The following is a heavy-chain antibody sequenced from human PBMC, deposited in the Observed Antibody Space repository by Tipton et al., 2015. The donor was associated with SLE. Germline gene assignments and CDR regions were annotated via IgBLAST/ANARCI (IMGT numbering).Heavy chain of an antibody. V-gene: IGHV3-23*01. J-gene: IGHJ6*03. D-gene: IGHD3-22*01. CDR2: ISGSGGST. CDR1: GFTFSSYA. CDR3: ARVGYYYGGVGYYYYMDV. Sequence: SLRLSCAASGFTFSSYAMRWFRQAPGKGLEWVSAISGSGGSTYYADSVKGRFTVSRDNSRNTLYLQMNSLRAEDTAVYYCARVGYYYGGVGYYYYMDVWGKENTVSISS.